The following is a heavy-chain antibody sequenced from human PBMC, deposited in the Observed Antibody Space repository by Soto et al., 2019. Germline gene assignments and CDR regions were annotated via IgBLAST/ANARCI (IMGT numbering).Heavy chain of an antibody. J-gene: IGHJ6*02. Sequence: SETLSLTCAVYGGSFSGYYWSWIRQPPGKGLEWIGEINHSGSANYNPSLKSRVTISVDTSKNQFSLKLSSVTAADTAVYYCARGGYGSGSYYTLYYYYYGMDVWGQGTTVTVSS. V-gene: IGHV4-34*01. CDR3: ARGGYGSGSYYTLYYYYYGMDV. CDR2: INHSGSA. D-gene: IGHD3-10*01. CDR1: GGSFSGYY.